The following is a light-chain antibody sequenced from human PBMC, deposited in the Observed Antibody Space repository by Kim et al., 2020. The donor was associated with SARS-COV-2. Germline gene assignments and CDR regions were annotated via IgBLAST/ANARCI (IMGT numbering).Light chain of an antibody. CDR3: LQHNDYPRT. Sequence: ASVRDRVTITCRASQGISTYLAWFQQKPGKVPKRLIYVASSLQSGVPSRFSGSGSGTEFTLTISSLQPEDFATYYCLQHNDYPRTFGQGTKVDIK. J-gene: IGKJ1*01. V-gene: IGKV1-17*03. CDR1: QGISTY. CDR2: VAS.